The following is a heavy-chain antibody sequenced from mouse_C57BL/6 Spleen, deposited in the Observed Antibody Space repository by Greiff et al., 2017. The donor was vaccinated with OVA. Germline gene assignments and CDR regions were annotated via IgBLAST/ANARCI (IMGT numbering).Heavy chain of an antibody. Sequence: VQGVESGAELAKPGASVKLSCKASGYTFTSYWMHWVKQRPGQGLEWIGYINPSSGYTKYNQKFKDKATLTADKSSSTAYMQLSSLTYEDSAVYYCARMGDYDGWYFDVWGTGTTVTVSS. V-gene: IGHV1-7*01. J-gene: IGHJ1*03. CDR1: GYTFTSYW. D-gene: IGHD2-4*01. CDR2: INPSSGYT. CDR3: ARMGDYDGWYFDV.